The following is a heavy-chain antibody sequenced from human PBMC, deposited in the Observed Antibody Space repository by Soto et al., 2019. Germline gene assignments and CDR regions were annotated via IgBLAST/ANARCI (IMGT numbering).Heavy chain of an antibody. V-gene: IGHV4-61*01. J-gene: IGHJ4*02. CDR3: ATEVVPAAMYDY. Sequence: SETLSLTCTVSGGSVSSGSYYWSWIRQPPGKGLEWIGYIYYSGSTNYNPSLKSRVTISVDTSKNQFSLKLSSVTAADTTVYYCATEVVPAAMYDYWGQGTLVTVSS. D-gene: IGHD2-2*01. CDR2: IYYSGST. CDR1: GGSVSSGSYY.